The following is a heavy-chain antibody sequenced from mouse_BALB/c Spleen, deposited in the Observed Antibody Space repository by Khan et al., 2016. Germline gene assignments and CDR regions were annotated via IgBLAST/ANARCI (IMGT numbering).Heavy chain of an antibody. CDR2: IHPDSSTI. CDR1: GFDFRRYW. D-gene: IGHD2-14*01. V-gene: IGHV4-1*02. CDR3: AAYYRYVYYAMDY. Sequence: EVKLLESGGGLVQPGGSLKLSCAASGFDFRRYWMSWVRQAPGKGLEWIGQIHPDSSTINYTPSLKDKFIISRDNAKNTLYLQMSKVRSEDTALYYWAAYYRYVYYAMDYWGQGTSVTVSS. J-gene: IGHJ4*01.